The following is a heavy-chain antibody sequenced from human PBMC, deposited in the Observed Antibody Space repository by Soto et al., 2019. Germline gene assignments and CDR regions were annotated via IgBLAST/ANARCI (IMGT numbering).Heavy chain of an antibody. Sequence: GGSLRLSCAASVFTFTTYTMNWVRQAPGQGLEWVSSIFGDSSSIYYADSVKGRFTLSRDNAENSLYLQMSSLKAEDTAVYYCARGAKYFDSWGQGVLVTVSS. CDR1: VFTFTTYT. CDR3: ARGAKYFDS. J-gene: IGHJ4*02. D-gene: IGHD6-6*01. V-gene: IGHV3-21*01. CDR2: IFGDSSSI.